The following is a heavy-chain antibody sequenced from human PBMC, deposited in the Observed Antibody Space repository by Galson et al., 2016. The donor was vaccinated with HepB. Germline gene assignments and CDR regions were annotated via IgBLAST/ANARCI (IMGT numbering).Heavy chain of an antibody. CDR2: IDWDDDK. J-gene: IGHJ4*02. Sequence: LVKPTQTLTLTCTFSGFSLSTSGMRVTWIRQPPGKALEWLARIDWDDDKFYSTSLKTRLSIPKDTSKNQVVLTMTNMDPVDTATYYCGRIRFSYGEMYFDAWGQGTLVSVSS. CDR3: GRIRFSYGEMYFDA. CDR1: GFSLSTSGMR. V-gene: IGHV2-70*04. D-gene: IGHD4-17*01.